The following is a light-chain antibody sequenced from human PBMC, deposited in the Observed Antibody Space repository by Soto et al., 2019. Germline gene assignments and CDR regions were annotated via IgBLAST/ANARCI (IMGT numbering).Light chain of an antibody. V-gene: IGLV2-14*01. CDR1: SSDVGNYDY. J-gene: IGLJ1*01. CDR3: ASYAAANTYV. Sequence: QSALTQPASVSGSPGQSITISCTGTSSDVGNYDYVSWYQQHPGKAPKLTIYDVSNRPSGVSNRFSGSKSGNTASLTISGLQAEDEADYYCASYAAANTYVFGTGTKVIVL. CDR2: DVS.